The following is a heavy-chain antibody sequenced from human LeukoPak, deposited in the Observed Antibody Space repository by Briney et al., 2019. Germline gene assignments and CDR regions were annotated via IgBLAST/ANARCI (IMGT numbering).Heavy chain of an antibody. CDR1: GFTFSSYG. V-gene: IGHV3-30*03. Sequence: GGSLRLSCAASGFTFSSYGMHWVRQAPGKGLEWVAVISYDGSNKYFADSVKGRFTISRDNSKNTLHLQMNSLRAEDTAVYYCARDGDSYGLVDYWGQGTLVTVSS. D-gene: IGHD5-18*01. CDR2: ISYDGSNK. CDR3: ARDGDSYGLVDY. J-gene: IGHJ4*02.